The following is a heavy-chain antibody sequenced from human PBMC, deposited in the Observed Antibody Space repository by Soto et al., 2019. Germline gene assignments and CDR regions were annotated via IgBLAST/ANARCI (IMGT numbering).Heavy chain of an antibody. CDR2: INPSGGST. D-gene: IGHD4-4*01. Sequence: QQSTGQGYEWMGIINPSGGSTTYAQKFQGRVTMTRDTSTTTVYMELSSLKSEDTAVYYCARYDYNGSYFDYWRQGTPVPVSS. J-gene: IGHJ4*02. V-gene: IGHV1-46*01. CDR3: ARYDYNGSYFDY.